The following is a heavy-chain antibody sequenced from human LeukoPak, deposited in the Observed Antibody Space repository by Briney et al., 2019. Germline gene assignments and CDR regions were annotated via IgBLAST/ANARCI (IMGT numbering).Heavy chain of an antibody. V-gene: IGHV3-21*04. D-gene: IGHD2-15*01. Sequence: GGSLRLSCAASGFTFSSYSMNGVRQAPGKGLEWVSSISSSSSYIYYADSVKGRFTISRDNAKNSLYLQMNSLRAADTAVYYCVTNSIGYCSGGNCYQVSDSWGQGSLVTVSS. CDR2: ISSSSSYI. J-gene: IGHJ4*02. CDR3: VTNSIGYCSGGNCYQVSDS. CDR1: GFTFSSYS.